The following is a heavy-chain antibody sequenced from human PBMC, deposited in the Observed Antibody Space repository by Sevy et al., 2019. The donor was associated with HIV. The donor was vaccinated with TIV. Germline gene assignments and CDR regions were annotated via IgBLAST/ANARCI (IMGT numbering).Heavy chain of an antibody. CDR3: ARRKRHSSGWSWGDYFDY. D-gene: IGHD6-19*01. J-gene: IGHJ4*02. CDR2: IKQDGSEK. V-gene: IGHV3-7*01. Sequence: GGSLRLSCAASGFTFSSYWMSWVRQAPGKGLEWVANIKQDGSEKYYVNSVKGRFTISRDNAKNSLYLQMNSLRAEDTAVYYCARRKRHSSGWSWGDYFDYWGQGTLVTVSS. CDR1: GFTFSSYW.